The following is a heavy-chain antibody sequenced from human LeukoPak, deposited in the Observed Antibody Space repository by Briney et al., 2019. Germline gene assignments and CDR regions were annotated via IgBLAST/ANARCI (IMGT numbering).Heavy chain of an antibody. CDR1: GGSISSSSYY. J-gene: IGHJ6*03. Sequence: PSETLSLTCTVSGGSISSSSYYWGWIRQPPGKGLEWIGSVYYSGSTYYNPSLKSRVTISVDTSKNQFSLKLSSVTAADTAVYYCAREDAQLWQAYYYYYYMDVWGKGTTVTVSS. V-gene: IGHV4-39*07. D-gene: IGHD5-18*01. CDR2: VYYSGST. CDR3: AREDAQLWQAYYYYYYMDV.